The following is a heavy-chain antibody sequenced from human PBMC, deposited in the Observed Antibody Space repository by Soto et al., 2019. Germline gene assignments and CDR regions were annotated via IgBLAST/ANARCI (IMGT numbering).Heavy chain of an antibody. CDR3: AGQTFTIAAASYGRSNWFDP. D-gene: IGHD6-25*01. Sequence: SETLSLTCSASGGSITSSSHFWGWVRQPPGRGLEWIGTIYFTGNTYYTPSLKSRLTMSIDTSKNEFSLRRNSVTAADTAVYYCAGQTFTIAAASYGRSNWFDPWGPGTLVTVSS. J-gene: IGHJ5*02. CDR1: GGSITSSSHF. V-gene: IGHV4-39*01. CDR2: IYFTGNT.